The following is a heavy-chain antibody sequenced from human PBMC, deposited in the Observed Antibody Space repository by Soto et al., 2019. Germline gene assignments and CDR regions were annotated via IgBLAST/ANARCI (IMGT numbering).Heavy chain of an antibody. J-gene: IGHJ4*02. V-gene: IGHV4-34*01. CDR3: ARGYYSYGFERFEY. Sequence: SETLSLTCAVYGGSFSVYYWSWIRQPPGKGLEWIGEINHSGSTNYNPSLKSRFTISVDTSKNQFSLKLSSVTAADTAVYYCARGYYSYGFERFEYLGQGALVAVSS. CDR1: GGSFSVYY. CDR2: INHSGST. D-gene: IGHD5-18*01.